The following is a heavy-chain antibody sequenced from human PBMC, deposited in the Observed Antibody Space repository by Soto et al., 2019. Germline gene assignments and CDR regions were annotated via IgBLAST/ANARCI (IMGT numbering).Heavy chain of an antibody. Sequence: PGGSLRLSCAASGFTFSSYWMSWVRQAPGKGLEWVANIKQDGSEKYYVDSVKGRFTISRDNAKNSLYLQMNSLRAEDTAVYYCARSRRSGGSCYIDYWSQGTLVTVSS. CDR1: GFTFSSYW. J-gene: IGHJ4*02. CDR2: IKQDGSEK. CDR3: ARSRRSGGSCYIDY. V-gene: IGHV3-7*01. D-gene: IGHD2-15*01.